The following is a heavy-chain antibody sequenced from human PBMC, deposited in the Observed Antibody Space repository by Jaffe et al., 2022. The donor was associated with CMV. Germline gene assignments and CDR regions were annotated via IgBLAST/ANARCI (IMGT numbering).Heavy chain of an antibody. CDR1: GFTFGDYA. CDR3: TRVPQRVRFLEWQNRGVFADV. Sequence: EVQLVESGGGLVKPGRSLRLSCTASGFTFGDYAMSWFRQAPGKGLEWVGFIRSKAYGGTTEYAASVKGRFTISRDDSKSIAYLQMNSLKTEDTAVYYCTRVPQRVRFLEWQNRGVFADVWGQGTTVTVSS. V-gene: IGHV3-49*05. J-gene: IGHJ6*02. CDR2: IRSKAYGGTT. D-gene: IGHD3-3*01.